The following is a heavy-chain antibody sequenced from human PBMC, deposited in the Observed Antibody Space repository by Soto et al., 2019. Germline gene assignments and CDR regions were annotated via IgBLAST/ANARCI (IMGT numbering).Heavy chain of an antibody. CDR2: ISWNGGRA. Sequence: GGSVRLSCAASGFTFDDHGMSWVRQALGKGLEWVSSISWNGGRAGYAGSVKGRFTISRDNFKNSLYLQIDSLRAEDTALYYCARDAGYCSDTTCSYYFDYWGQGT. CDR3: ARDAGYCSDTTCSYYFDY. J-gene: IGHJ4*02. D-gene: IGHD2-2*03. V-gene: IGHV3-20*04. CDR1: GFTFDDHG.